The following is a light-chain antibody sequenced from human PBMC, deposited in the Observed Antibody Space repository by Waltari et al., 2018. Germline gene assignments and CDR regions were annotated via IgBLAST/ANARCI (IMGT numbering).Light chain of an antibody. CDR2: DAS. Sequence: DIPMTQSPSSLSASVGDRVTITCQASQDISNYLNWYQQKPGKAPKLLIYDASNLETGVPSRSSGSGSGTDFTFTISSLQPEDIATYYCQQYDNLPFTFGPGTKVDIK. V-gene: IGKV1-33*01. J-gene: IGKJ3*01. CDR3: QQYDNLPFT. CDR1: QDISNY.